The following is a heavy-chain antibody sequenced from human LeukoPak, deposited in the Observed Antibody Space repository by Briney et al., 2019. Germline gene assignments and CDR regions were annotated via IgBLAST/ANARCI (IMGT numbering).Heavy chain of an antibody. CDR3: ARDLAYSYGYHFYY. V-gene: IGHV3-7*01. Sequence: PGGSLRLSCAASGFTFSSYWMSWVRQAPGKGLEWVANIKQDGSEKYYVDSVKGRFTISRDNAKNSLYLQMNSLRAEDTAVYYCARDLAYSYGYHFYYWAQGTLVTVSS. J-gene: IGHJ4*02. CDR1: GFTFSSYW. D-gene: IGHD5-18*01. CDR2: IKQDGSEK.